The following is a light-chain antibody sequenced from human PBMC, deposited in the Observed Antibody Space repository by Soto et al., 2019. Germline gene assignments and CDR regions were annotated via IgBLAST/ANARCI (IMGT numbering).Light chain of an antibody. Sequence: QSALTQPPSAPGSPGQSVTISCTGTSSDVGGYKYVSWYQQHPGKAPKLMLYEGSKRPSGVPDRFSGSKSGNTASLTVSGLQAEDEADYYCSSYAGSILGVFGGGTKLTVL. CDR3: SSYAGSILGV. CDR1: SSDVGGYKY. V-gene: IGLV2-8*01. J-gene: IGLJ3*02. CDR2: EGS.